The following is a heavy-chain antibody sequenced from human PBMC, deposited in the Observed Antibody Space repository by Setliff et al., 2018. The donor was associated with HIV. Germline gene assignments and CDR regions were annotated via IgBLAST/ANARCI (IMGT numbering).Heavy chain of an antibody. J-gene: IGHJ4*02. CDR1: GFTFRNYK. CDR3: VKDVVKFWSGSGALDF. V-gene: IGHV3-23*01. CDR2: ISGSGSTT. D-gene: IGHD3-3*01. Sequence: GGSLRLSCAASGFTFRNYKFNWVRQAPGRGLEWVSSISGSGSTTYYADSVKGRLTISRDNSQNALYLHMNSLRADDTAVYYCVKDVVKFWSGSGALDFWGPGTLVTVSS.